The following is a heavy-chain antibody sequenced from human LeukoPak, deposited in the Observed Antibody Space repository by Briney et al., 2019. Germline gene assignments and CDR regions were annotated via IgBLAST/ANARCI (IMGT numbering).Heavy chain of an antibody. CDR2: INHSGST. D-gene: IGHD3-10*01. Sequence: ASETLSLTCAVYGGSLSGYYWSWIRQPPGKGLEWIGEINHSGSTNYNPSLKSRVTISVDTSKNQFSLKLSSVTAADTAVYYCARFLWHRNWFDPWGQGTLVTVSS. CDR1: GGSLSGYY. V-gene: IGHV4-34*01. J-gene: IGHJ5*02. CDR3: ARFLWHRNWFDP.